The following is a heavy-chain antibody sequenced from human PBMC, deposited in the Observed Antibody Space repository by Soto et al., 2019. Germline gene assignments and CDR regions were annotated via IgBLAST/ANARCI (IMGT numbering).Heavy chain of an antibody. CDR1: GFSLSTSGVG. V-gene: IGHV2-5*02. J-gene: IGHJ6*02. Sequence: QITLKESGPTLVKPTQTLTLTCTFSGFSLSTSGVGVGWIRQPPGKALEWLALIYWDDDKRYSPSLKSRLTITKDTSKNQVVLTMTTMDPVDPATYYCAHSYYDFWSGYYMAYYYGMDVWGQGTTVTVSS. CDR3: AHSYYDFWSGYYMAYYYGMDV. D-gene: IGHD3-3*01. CDR2: IYWDDDK.